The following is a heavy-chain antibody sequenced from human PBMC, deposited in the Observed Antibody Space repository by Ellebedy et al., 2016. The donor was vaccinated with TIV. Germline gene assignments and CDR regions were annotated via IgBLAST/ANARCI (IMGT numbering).Heavy chain of an antibody. J-gene: IGHJ5*02. CDR3: ASGERGGFDP. CDR1: GGSISSSNW. D-gene: IGHD1-1*01. CDR2: IYYSGST. V-gene: IGHV4-39*01. Sequence: MPGGSLRLSCAVSGGSISSSNWWSWIRQPPGKGLEWIGSIYYSGSTYYNPSLKSRVTISVDTSKNQFSLKLSSVTAADTAVYYCASGERGGFDPWGQGTLVTVSS.